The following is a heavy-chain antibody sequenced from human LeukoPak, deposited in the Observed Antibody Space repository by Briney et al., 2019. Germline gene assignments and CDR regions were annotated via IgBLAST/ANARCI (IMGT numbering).Heavy chain of an antibody. CDR3: ARVGLRITMVRGVIPLPYY. D-gene: IGHD3-10*01. CDR1: GYTFTSYG. J-gene: IGHJ4*02. CDR2: ISAYNGNT. Sequence: ASVKVSCKASGYTFTSYGISWVRQAPGQGLEWMGWISAYNGNTNYAQKLQGRVTMTTDTSTSTAYMELRSLRSDDTAVYYCARVGLRITMVRGVIPLPYYWGQGTLVTVSS. V-gene: IGHV1-18*01.